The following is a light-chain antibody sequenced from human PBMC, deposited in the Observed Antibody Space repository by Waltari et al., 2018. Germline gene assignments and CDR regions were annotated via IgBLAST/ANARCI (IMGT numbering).Light chain of an antibody. V-gene: IGLV2-14*03. CDR3: SSYTSSSTGV. Sequence: QSALTQPASVSGSPGQSITISCTGTSSDVGGYNYVSWYQQHPGKAPKLMIYDVVNRPSGVANRFSGSKSGNTASLTSSGLQAEDEADYYCSSYTSSSTGVFGGGTKLTVL. CDR1: SSDVGGYNY. J-gene: IGLJ3*02. CDR2: DVV.